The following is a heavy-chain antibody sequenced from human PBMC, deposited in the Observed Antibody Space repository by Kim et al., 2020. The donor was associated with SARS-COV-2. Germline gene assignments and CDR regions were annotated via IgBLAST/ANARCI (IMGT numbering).Heavy chain of an antibody. CDR2: I. V-gene: IGHV3-11*01. J-gene: IGHJ4*02. Sequence: IYYPDSGKGRFTISRDNAKKSLYLKMNSLRAEDTAVYYCARGYSSGWFDYWGQGTLVTVSS. D-gene: IGHD6-19*01. CDR3: ARGYSSGWFDY.